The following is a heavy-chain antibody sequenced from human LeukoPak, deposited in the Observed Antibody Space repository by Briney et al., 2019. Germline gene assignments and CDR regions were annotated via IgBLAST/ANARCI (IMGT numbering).Heavy chain of an antibody. CDR2: IIPILGIA. CDR1: GGTFSSYA. D-gene: IGHD6-19*01. J-gene: IGHJ4*02. V-gene: IGHV1-69*04. CDR3: AGSAIAVAGTVDY. Sequence: GASVKVSCKASGGTFSSYAISWVRQAPGQGLEWMGRIIPILGIANYAQKFQGRVTITADKSTSTAYMELSSLRSEDTAVYYCAGSAIAVAGTVDYWGQGTLVTVSS.